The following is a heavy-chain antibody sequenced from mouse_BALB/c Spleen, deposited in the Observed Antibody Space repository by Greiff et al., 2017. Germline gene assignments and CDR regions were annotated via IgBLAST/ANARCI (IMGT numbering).Heavy chain of an antibody. Sequence: EVQLVESGGGLVKPGGSLKLSCAASGFTFSDYYMYWVRQTPEKRLEWVATISSGGSYTYYPDSVKGRFTISRDNAKNTLYLQMSSLKSEDTAMYYCTRNYGSSYGYYAMDYWGQGTSVTVSS. V-gene: IGHV5-4*02. CDR3: TRNYGSSYGYYAMDY. CDR1: GFTFSDYY. D-gene: IGHD1-1*01. J-gene: IGHJ4*01. CDR2: ISSGGSYT.